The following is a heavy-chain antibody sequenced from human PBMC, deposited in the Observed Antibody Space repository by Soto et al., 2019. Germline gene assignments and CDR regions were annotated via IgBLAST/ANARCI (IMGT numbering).Heavy chain of an antibody. CDR3: ARERRAEYCGGDCYSSNWFDP. CDR1: GGSISSGGYS. J-gene: IGHJ5*02. Sequence: PSETLSLTCAVSGGSISSGGYSWSWIRQPPGKGLEWIGYIYHSGSTYYNPSLKSRVTISVDRSKNQFSLKLSSVTAADTAVYYCARERRAEYCGGDCYSSNWFDPWGQGTLVTVSS. D-gene: IGHD2-21*02. V-gene: IGHV4-30-2*01. CDR2: IYHSGST.